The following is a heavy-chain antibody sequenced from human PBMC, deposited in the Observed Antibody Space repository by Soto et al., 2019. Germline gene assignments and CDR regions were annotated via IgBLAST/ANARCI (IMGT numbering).Heavy chain of an antibody. CDR2: IYYSGRT. CDR3: ARDRRAVAGIGWFDP. J-gene: IGHJ5*02. CDR1: GGSISSGGYY. Sequence: QVQLQESGPGLVKPSQTLSLTCTVSGGSISSGGYYWSWIRQHPGKGLEWIGYIYYSGRTYYNPSLKSRVTISVDTSKNQFSRKLSSVTAADTAVYYCARDRRAVAGIGWFDPWGQGTLVTVSS. V-gene: IGHV4-31*03. D-gene: IGHD6-19*01.